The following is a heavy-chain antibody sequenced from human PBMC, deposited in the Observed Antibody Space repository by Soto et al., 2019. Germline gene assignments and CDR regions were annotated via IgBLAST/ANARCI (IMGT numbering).Heavy chain of an antibody. CDR2: IYFSGTT. V-gene: IGHV4-39*01. CDR3: ARHGSY. CDR1: GVSISDTSYY. J-gene: IGHJ4*02. Sequence: XATLSLTFNVSGVSISDTSYYWGWIRQPPGKGLEWIGTIYFSGTTFYNPSLKSRLTISVDTSKNQFSLRLRSVTAADTAVYYCARHGSYWGQGTLVTVPS.